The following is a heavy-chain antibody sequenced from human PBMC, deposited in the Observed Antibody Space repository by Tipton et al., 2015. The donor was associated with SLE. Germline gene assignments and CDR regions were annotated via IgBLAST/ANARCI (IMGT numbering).Heavy chain of an antibody. J-gene: IGHJ4*01. D-gene: IGHD6-19*01. CDR3: ATHPRSYSSGWSYYFDY. V-gene: IGHV4-59*02. Sequence: TLSLTCTVSGASVSSHNWNWIRQTPGKGLEWIGYIHYNRDTNYHPSLKSRVTISVDTSKNQLSLKLTSVTAADTAVYYCATHPRSYSSGWSYYFDYWGQGALVAVSS. CDR2: IHYNRDT. CDR1: GASVSSHN.